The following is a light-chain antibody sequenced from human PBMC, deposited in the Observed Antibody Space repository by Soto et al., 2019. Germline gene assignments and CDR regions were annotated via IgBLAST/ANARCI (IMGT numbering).Light chain of an antibody. J-gene: IGKJ4*01. CDR2: AAS. V-gene: IGKV1-39*01. CDR3: QQTRSYPST. Sequence: DIQMTQSPSSLSASVGDRVTITFRASQSIIRYLNWYQQKPGKAPKLLIYAASSLLGGVPSRFSGSGSGTDFTLTINSLQAEDFATYYCQQTRSYPSTFGGGTNVDNK. CDR1: QSIIRY.